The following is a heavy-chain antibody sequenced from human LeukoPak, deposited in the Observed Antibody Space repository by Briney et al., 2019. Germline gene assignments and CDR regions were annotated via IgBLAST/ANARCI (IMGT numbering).Heavy chain of an antibody. V-gene: IGHV3-30*18. CDR3: AQGGSEIYYYYHGMDV. CDR1: GSTFNRFA. D-gene: IGHD3-10*01. CDR2: ISYDGSDK. Sequence: GGSLRLSCAASGSTFNRFAMHWVRQGPGKWLEWVAVISYDGSDKYYADSVKGRFTISRDNSKNTLYLQMNSLRVEDTAVFYCAQGGSEIYYYYHGMDVWGQGTTVTVSS. J-gene: IGHJ6*02.